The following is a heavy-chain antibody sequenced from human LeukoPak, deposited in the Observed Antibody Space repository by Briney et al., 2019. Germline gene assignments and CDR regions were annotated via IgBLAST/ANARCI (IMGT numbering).Heavy chain of an antibody. J-gene: IGHJ4*02. CDR3: AKSYNGYESKPDY. V-gene: IGHV3-23*01. Sequence: GGSLRLSCAASGFTVRSNYMNWVRQAPGKGLEWVSSISNSGGRTFYTDSVKGRFTISRDNSKITLYLQMNSLRAEDTAVYYCAKSYNGYESKPDYWGQGTLVTVSS. CDR2: ISNSGGRT. D-gene: IGHD5-12*01. CDR1: GFTVRSNY.